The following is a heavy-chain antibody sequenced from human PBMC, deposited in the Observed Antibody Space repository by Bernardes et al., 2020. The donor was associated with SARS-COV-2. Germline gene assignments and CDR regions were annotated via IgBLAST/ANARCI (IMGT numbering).Heavy chain of an antibody. V-gene: IGHV4-34*01. Sequence: SETLSLTCAVYGGSFSGYYWSWIRQPPGKGLEWIGEINHSGSTNYNPSLKSRVTISVDTSKNQFSLKLSSVTAADTAVYYCARGQLLDVWGKGTTVTVSS. D-gene: IGHD1-1*01. CDR3: ARGQLLDV. CDR1: GGSFSGYY. J-gene: IGHJ6*04. CDR2: INHSGST.